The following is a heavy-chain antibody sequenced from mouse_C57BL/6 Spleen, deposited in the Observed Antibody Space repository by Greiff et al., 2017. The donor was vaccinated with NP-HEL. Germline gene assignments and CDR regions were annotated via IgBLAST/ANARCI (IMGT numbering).Heavy chain of an antibody. V-gene: IGHV1-15*01. CDR1: GYTFTDYE. Sequence: QVQLQQSGAELVRPGASVTLSCKASGYTFTDYEMHWVKQTPVHGLEWIGAIDPETGGTAYNQKFKGKAILTADKSSSTAYMELRSLTSEDSAVYYCTRYGTTVVATGYWGQGTTLTVSS. CDR3: TRYGTTVVATGY. J-gene: IGHJ2*01. D-gene: IGHD1-1*01. CDR2: IDPETGGT.